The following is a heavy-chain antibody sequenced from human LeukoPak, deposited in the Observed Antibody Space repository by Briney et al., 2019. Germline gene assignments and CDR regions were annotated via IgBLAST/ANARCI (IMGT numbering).Heavy chain of an antibody. CDR2: INHSGST. D-gene: IGHD6-6*01. CDR3: ARGGMLAALTDAFDI. Sequence: SETLSLTCAVYGGSFSGYYWSWIRQPPGKGLEWIGEINHSGSTNYNPSLKSRVTISVDRSKNQFSLKLRSVTAADTAVYYCARGGMLAALTDAFDIWGQGTMVTVSS. CDR1: GGSFSGYY. J-gene: IGHJ3*02. V-gene: IGHV4-34*01.